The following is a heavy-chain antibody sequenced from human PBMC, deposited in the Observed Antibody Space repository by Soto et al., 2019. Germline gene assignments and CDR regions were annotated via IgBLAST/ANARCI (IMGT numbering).Heavy chain of an antibody. CDR1: GFTFSSYG. J-gene: IGHJ6*02. D-gene: IGHD3-16*01. V-gene: IGHV3-30*18. CDR3: AKERYGQLYLEDYGMDV. CDR2: ISYDGSNK. Sequence: XGSLRLSCVASGFTFSSYGIHGVRQAPGRGLEWVAVISYDGSNKYYADSVKGRFTISRDNFKNTLYLQMNSLRAEDTAVYYCAKERYGQLYLEDYGMDVWGQGTTVTVSS.